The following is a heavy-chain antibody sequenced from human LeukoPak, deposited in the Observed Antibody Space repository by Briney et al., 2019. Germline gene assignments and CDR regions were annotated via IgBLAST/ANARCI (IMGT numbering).Heavy chain of an antibody. D-gene: IGHD5-12*01. Sequence: SETLSLTCTVSGGSISSSRYYWGWIRQPPGKGLEWIGSNYYSGNTYYNPSLKSRVTISVDTSKSQFSLKLSSVTAADTAVYYCARVVATYDAFHIWGQGTMVTVFS. CDR3: ARVVATYDAFHI. V-gene: IGHV4-39*07. CDR2: NYYSGNT. J-gene: IGHJ3*02. CDR1: GGSISSSRYY.